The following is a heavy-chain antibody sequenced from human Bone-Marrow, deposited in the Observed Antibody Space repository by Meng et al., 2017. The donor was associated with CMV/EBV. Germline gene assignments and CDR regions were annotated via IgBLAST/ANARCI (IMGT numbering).Heavy chain of an antibody. V-gene: IGHV3-7*01. Sequence: GESLKISCAASGFTFSSYCMTWVRQAPGTGLELVANIMQDGIEKYYVDSAKGRFTISRDNAKNSLYLQMNSLRAEDTAVYYCARGWSGSYGDWGRGTLVTISS. D-gene: IGHD1-26*01. CDR2: IMQDGIEK. CDR3: ARGWSGSYGD. CDR1: GFTFSSYC. J-gene: IGHJ4*02.